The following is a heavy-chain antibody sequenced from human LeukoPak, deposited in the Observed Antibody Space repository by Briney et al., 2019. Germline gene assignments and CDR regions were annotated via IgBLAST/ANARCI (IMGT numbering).Heavy chain of an antibody. CDR2: ISAYNGNT. Sequence: GAPVKVSCKASGYTFTSYGISWVRQAPGQGLEWMGWISAYNGNTNYAQKLQGRVTMTTDTSTSTAYMELRSLRSDDTAVYYCARTVVVPAAIRGGWFDPWGQGTLVTVSS. CDR1: GYTFTSYG. D-gene: IGHD2-2*02. V-gene: IGHV1-18*01. J-gene: IGHJ5*02. CDR3: ARTVVVPAAIRGGWFDP.